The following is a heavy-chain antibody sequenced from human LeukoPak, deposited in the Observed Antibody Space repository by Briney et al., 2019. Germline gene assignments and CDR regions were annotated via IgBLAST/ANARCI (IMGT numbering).Heavy chain of an antibody. D-gene: IGHD3-10*01. CDR2: INHSGST. CDR1: GWSFSGYY. J-gene: IGHJ5*02. Sequence: PSETLSLTCAVHGWSFSGYYWSWIRQPPGMGLEWIGEINHSGSTNYNPSLKSRVTISVDTSKNQFSLKLTSVTAADTAVYYCASRRFGELFSSWGQGTLVTVSS. CDR3: ASRRFGELFSS. V-gene: IGHV4-34*01.